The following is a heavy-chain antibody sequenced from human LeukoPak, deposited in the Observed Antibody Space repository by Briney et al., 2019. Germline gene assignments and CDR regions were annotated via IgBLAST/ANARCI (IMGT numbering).Heavy chain of an antibody. Sequence: SGPTLVNPTQTLTLTCTFSGFSFSTSGMRVTWIRQSPGTVLEGLARIDWGDDTIYSTSLKTRLSISKDTSKNQVALEMTNMDLVDTATYYCARIRVGATYFDYWGQGTLVTVSS. CDR2: IDWGDDT. CDR3: ARIRVGATYFDY. D-gene: IGHD1-26*01. V-gene: IGHV2-70*04. CDR1: GFSFSTSGMR. J-gene: IGHJ4*02.